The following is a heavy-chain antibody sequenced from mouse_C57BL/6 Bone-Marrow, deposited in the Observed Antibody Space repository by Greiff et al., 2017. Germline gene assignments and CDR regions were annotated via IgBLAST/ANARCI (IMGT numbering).Heavy chain of an antibody. Sequence: VQLQQSGAELARPGASVKLSCKASGYTFTSYGIRWVKQRTGQGLEWIGEIYPRSGNTYYNEKFKGKATLTADKSSSTAYMALRSLTSEASAVYFCAVRQLRLPFAYWGQGTLGTVSA. D-gene: IGHD3-2*02. CDR3: AVRQLRLPFAY. V-gene: IGHV1-81*01. CDR2: IYPRSGNT. CDR1: GYTFTSYG. J-gene: IGHJ3*01.